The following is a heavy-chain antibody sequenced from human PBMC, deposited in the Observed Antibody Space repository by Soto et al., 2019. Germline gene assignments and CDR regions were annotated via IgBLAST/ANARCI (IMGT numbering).Heavy chain of an antibody. CDR2: IIPIFGTA. D-gene: IGHD4-17*01. V-gene: IGHV1-69*13. Sequence: GASVKVSCKASGGTFSSYAISWVRQAPGQGLEWMGGIIPIFGTANFAWKFQGRVTITADESTSTAYMELSSLRSEDTAVYYCASYTYGDFILDYWGQGTLVTVSS. CDR3: ASYTYGDFILDY. J-gene: IGHJ4*02. CDR1: GGTFSSYA.